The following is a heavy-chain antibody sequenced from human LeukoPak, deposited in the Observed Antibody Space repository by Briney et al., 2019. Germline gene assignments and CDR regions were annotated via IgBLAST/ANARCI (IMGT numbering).Heavy chain of an antibody. V-gene: IGHV3-73*01. J-gene: IGHJ4*02. CDR2: IRSKANSYAT. CDR3: TSLLLSSGLNY. D-gene: IGHD3-22*01. CDR1: GFTFSGSG. Sequence: GGSLKLSCAASGFTFSGSGMHWVRQASGKGLEWVGRIRSKANSYATAYAASVKGRFTISRDDSENTAYLQMNSLKTEDTAVYYCTSLLLSSGLNYWGQGTLVTVSS.